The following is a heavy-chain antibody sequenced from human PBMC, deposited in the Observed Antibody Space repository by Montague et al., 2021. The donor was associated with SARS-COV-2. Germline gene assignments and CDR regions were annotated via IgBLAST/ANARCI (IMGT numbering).Heavy chain of an antibody. D-gene: IGHD3-10*01. CDR3: ARWISRLRGVDE. CDR2: ITHRGST. CDR1: GGSFSGYY. Sequence: SETLSLTCAVYGGSFSGYYWTWTRQAPGKGLEWIGEITHRGSTTXNPSLESRVTISVDTSKKQFSLKLRSVTAADTAVYYCARWISRLRGVDEWGQGTLVTVSS. V-gene: IGHV4-34*01. J-gene: IGHJ4*02.